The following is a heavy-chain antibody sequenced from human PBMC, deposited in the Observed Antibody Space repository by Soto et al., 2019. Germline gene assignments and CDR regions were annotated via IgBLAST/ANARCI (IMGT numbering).Heavy chain of an antibody. V-gene: IGHV3-48*02. CDR1: GFPFSGHT. Sequence: LRLSCAASGFPFSGHTMNWARQAPGKGLEWLSFVSSGSGGTTYYADSVKGRFTISRDNAKNSLYLQMNTLRDEDTAVYYCAKGGGSGSWLMDVRGQGTTVTVSS. J-gene: IGHJ6*02. D-gene: IGHD1-26*01. CDR3: AKGGGSGSWLMDV. CDR2: VSSGSGGTT.